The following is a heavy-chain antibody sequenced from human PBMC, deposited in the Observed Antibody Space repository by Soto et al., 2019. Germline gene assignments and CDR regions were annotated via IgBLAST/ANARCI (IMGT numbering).Heavy chain of an antibody. D-gene: IGHD1-1*01. Sequence: GGSLRLSCAASGLIFSDVWMTWVRQAPGKGLEWVGLIKTKPDDGTIDYAAPVRGRFTISRDDSKNTLYLQMTSLTPDDTGVYYCTTSNLGVDFWGPGTLVTVS. V-gene: IGHV3-15*01. CDR1: GLIFSDVW. CDR2: IKTKPDDGTI. J-gene: IGHJ4*02. CDR3: TTSNLGVDF.